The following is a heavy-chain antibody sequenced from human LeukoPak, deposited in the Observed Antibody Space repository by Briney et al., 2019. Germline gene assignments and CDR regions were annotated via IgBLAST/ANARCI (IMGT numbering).Heavy chain of an antibody. CDR3: AKGYYDSHRGFFEY. J-gene: IGHJ4*02. D-gene: IGHD3-3*01. V-gene: IGHV3-23*01. CDR2: VSGTGTST. CDR1: GFTFHNYS. Sequence: GGSLRLSCKASGFTFHNYSMTWVRQAPGKGLDWVSTVSGTGTSTFYADSVKVRATISRDNSKNMLYMQMSSLRAEDTAMYYCAKGYYDSHRGFFEYWGLGTLVTVSS.